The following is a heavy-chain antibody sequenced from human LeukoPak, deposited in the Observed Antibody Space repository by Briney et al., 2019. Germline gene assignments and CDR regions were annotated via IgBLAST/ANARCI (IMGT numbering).Heavy chain of an antibody. CDR3: ARDGDSSDAFDN. CDR1: GFTFSSSA. J-gene: IGHJ3*02. D-gene: IGHD7-27*01. Sequence: GGSLRLSCAASGFTFSSSAMSWVRQAPGKGLEWVSSISGSGGSTYYADSVKGRFTISRDNSKNTLYLQMNSLRVEDTAVYYCARDGDSSDAFDNWGQGTMVTVSS. V-gene: IGHV3-23*01. CDR2: ISGSGGST.